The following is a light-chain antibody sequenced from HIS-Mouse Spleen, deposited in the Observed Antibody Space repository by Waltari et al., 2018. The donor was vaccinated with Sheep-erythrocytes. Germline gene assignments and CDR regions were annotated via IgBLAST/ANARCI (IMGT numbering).Light chain of an antibody. CDR2: EDN. CDR1: SGSIASNY. V-gene: IGLV6-57*04. Sequence: NFMLTQPHSVSEYPGKTVTISCTRSSGSIASNYVQWYQQRPGSAPTTVIHEDNQRPPGVPERFAGSIDSSSNSDTLTISRLKTEDEADYYCQSYDSSNYVFGTGTKVTVL. J-gene: IGLJ1*01. CDR3: QSYDSSNYV.